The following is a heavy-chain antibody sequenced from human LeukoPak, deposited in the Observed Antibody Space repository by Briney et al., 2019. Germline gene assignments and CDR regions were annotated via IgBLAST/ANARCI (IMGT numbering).Heavy chain of an antibody. CDR2: XXXXXXEE. Sequence: GGSLRLSCAASGFTFNRYWMSWVRQAPGXXXXXXXXXXXXXXEEYYADSVRGRFTXXRDNAKSSLYLQMNSLGVEDTAVYYCARDAHEQWSVLGVYHYGFDVWGQGTTLTVSS. V-gene: IGHV3-7*04. D-gene: IGHD6-19*01. J-gene: IGHJ6*02. CDR1: GFTFNRYW. CDR3: ARDAHEQWSVLGVYHYGFDV.